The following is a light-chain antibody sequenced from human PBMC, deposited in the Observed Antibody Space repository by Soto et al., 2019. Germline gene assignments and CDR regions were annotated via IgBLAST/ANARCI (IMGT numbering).Light chain of an antibody. V-gene: IGKV1-5*01. J-gene: IGKJ1*01. CDR3: QQYDTYSRT. CDR1: QSLSVT. CDR2: DAS. Sequence: DIQMTQSPSTLSASVGDRVTITCRASQSLSVTVAWYQQKLGKAPKLLIYDASSLERGVPSRFSGSGSGTEFALTISSLQPDDFATYYCQQYDTYSRTFGQGTKVDI.